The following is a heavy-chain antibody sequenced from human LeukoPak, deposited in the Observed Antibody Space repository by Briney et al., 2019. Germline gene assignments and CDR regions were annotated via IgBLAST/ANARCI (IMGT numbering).Heavy chain of an antibody. D-gene: IGHD6-19*01. Sequence: PGGSLRLSCAASGFTFSSYWMTWVRQAPGKGLEWVGNIKQDGSEKYCVDSVKGRFTISRDNAKNSLYLQMDSLRAEDTAVYYCARDLLGQWPTVFDFWGQGTLVTVSS. CDR2: IKQDGSEK. V-gene: IGHV3-7*01. CDR3: ARDLLGQWPTVFDF. CDR1: GFTFSSYW. J-gene: IGHJ4*02.